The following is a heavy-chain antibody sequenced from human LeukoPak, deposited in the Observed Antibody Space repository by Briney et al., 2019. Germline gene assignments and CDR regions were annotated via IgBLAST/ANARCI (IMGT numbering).Heavy chain of an antibody. D-gene: IGHD3-3*01. CDR2: ISCDGSNK. J-gene: IGHJ4*02. V-gene: IGHV3-30*04. Sequence: GGSLRLSCAASGFTFSSYDMHWVRQAPGKGLEWVAVISCDGSNKYYADSVKGRFTISRDNSKNTLYLQMNSLRAEDTAVYYCAGTLTYYDFWSGYRTLDYWGQGTLVTVSS. CDR3: AGTLTYYDFWSGYRTLDY. CDR1: GFTFSSYD.